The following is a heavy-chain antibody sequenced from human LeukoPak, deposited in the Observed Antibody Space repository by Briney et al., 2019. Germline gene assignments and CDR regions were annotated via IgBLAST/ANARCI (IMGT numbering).Heavy chain of an antibody. Sequence: GGSLRLSCAASGFTFSGSAMQWVRQAPGKGLEWVAVISYDGSKKYYADSVKGRFTISRDDSKNTLYLQMNSLRGEDTAVYYCARSRSASTSGWYDYFDYWGRGTLVTVSS. CDR3: ARSRSASTSGWYDYFDY. CDR2: ISYDGSKK. V-gene: IGHV3-30*04. D-gene: IGHD6-19*01. J-gene: IGHJ4*02. CDR1: GFTFSGSA.